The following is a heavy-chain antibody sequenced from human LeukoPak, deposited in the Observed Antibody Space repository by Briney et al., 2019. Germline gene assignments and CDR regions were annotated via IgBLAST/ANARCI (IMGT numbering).Heavy chain of an antibody. Sequence: GGSPRLSCAPSGFTFSSYWMTWVRQAPGKGLEWVANIKEDGGEECYVDSVKGRFTISRDNAKNSLYLQMNSLRAEDTAVYYCARHIDWKFDYWGQGTLVTVSS. D-gene: IGHD1-1*01. CDR3: ARHIDWKFDY. V-gene: IGHV3-7*01. CDR1: GFTFSSYW. CDR2: IKEDGGEE. J-gene: IGHJ4*02.